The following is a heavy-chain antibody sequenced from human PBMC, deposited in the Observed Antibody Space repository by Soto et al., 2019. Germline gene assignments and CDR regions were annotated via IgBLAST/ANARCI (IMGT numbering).Heavy chain of an antibody. CDR3: ARETYYYDSSRYYFYFDY. CDR1: GFTFSDHY. D-gene: IGHD3-22*01. J-gene: IGHJ4*02. Sequence: EVQLVESGGGLVQPGGSLRLSCAASGFTFSDHYMDWVRQAPGKGLEWVGRTRNKANSYTTEYAASAKGRFTISRDDSKNSLYLQMNSLKTEDTAVYYCARETYYYDSSRYYFYFDYWGQGTLVTVSS. CDR2: TRNKANSYTT. V-gene: IGHV3-72*01.